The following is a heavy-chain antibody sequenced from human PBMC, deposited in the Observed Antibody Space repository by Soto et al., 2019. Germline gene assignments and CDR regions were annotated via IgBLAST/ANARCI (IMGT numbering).Heavy chain of an antibody. CDR2: VKQDGSDR. D-gene: IGHD3-16*01. Sequence: EVRLVESGGGLVQPGGSLTLTCAASGFTFRGSWMSWVRQAPGKGLEWVANVKQDGSDRYYVDSVQGRFTISRDNAKNCLFLEMNRLGGEDTGVYYCAGGGGNFDYWGQGTLVTVSS. V-gene: IGHV3-7*04. CDR3: AGGGGNFDY. J-gene: IGHJ4*02. CDR1: GFTFRGSW.